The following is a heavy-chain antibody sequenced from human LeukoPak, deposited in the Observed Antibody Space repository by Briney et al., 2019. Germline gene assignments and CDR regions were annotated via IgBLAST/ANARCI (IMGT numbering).Heavy chain of an antibody. CDR1: GFTFSWYW. J-gene: IGHJ4*02. CDR2: IKQDGSEK. CDR3: ARGVGLDY. Sequence: AGSLRLSCEASGFTFSWYWMSWVRQAPAKGLEWVANIKQDGSEKNYVDSMKGRFTISRDNAKNSLYLQMNSLRAEDTAVYYCARGVGLDYWGQGTLVTVSS. V-gene: IGHV3-7*01.